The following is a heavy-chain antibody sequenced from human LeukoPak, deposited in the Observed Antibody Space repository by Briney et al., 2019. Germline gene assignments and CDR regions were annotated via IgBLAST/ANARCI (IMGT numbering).Heavy chain of an antibody. J-gene: IGHJ4*02. V-gene: IGHV4-59*01. CDR3: ARYCSGGSCYSRAYDY. D-gene: IGHD2-15*01. CDR1: GGSISGYY. CDR2: THYSGST. Sequence: PSETLSLTCTVSGGSISGYYWSWVRQPPGKGLEWIGYTHYSGSTSYNPSLKSRVTISVDTSRNQFSLNLSSVTAADTAVYYCARYCSGGSCYSRAYDYWGQGILVTVSS.